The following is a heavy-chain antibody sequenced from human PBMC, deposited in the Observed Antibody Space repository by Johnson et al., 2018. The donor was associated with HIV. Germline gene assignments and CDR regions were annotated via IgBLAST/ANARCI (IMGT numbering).Heavy chain of an antibody. V-gene: IGHV3-30*18. CDR3: AKVHIAARWSDAFDI. D-gene: IGHD6-6*01. CDR2: VSYDGTNE. J-gene: IGHJ3*02. Sequence: QVQLVEPGGGVVQPGPSLTLSCLPSRFTFRSHGMHSVRQAPGKVLQWVAFVSYDGTNEFYVDSLKGRFTVSRDSSKNTLFLQMNSLRAEDTAVYFCAKVHIAARWSDAFDIWGQGTMVTVSS. CDR1: RFTFRSHG.